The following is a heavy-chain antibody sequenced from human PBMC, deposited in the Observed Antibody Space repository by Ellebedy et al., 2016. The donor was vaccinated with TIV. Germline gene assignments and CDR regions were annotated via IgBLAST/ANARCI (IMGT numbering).Heavy chain of an antibody. J-gene: IGHJ6*02. CDR1: GYTFSNYW. CDR3: ARHVRRVVGSDVFYYYGLDV. D-gene: IGHD1-26*01. V-gene: IGHV5-51*01. CDR2: INPRDSDS. Sequence: GGSLRLSXKGSGYTFSNYWIGWVRQMPGKGLEWMGIINPRDSDSRYSPSFQGQVTISADKSINTAYLQWSSLKASDTAMYYCARHVRRVVGSDVFYYYGLDVWGQGTTVNVSS.